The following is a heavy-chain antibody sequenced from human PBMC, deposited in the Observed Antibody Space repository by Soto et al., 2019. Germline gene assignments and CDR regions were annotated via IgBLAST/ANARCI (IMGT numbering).Heavy chain of an antibody. CDR1: GFTFSSYA. D-gene: IGHD3-9*01. Sequence: EVQLLESGGGLVQPGGSLRLSCAASGFTFSSYAMSWVRQAPGKGLEWVSAISGSGGSTYYADSVKGRFTISRDNSKNHLYLQMNRLRAEDTAVYYCAKEYVLRYFDWYYFDFWGHGTLVTVSS. J-gene: IGHJ4*01. V-gene: IGHV3-23*01. CDR2: ISGSGGST. CDR3: AKEYVLRYFDWYYFDF.